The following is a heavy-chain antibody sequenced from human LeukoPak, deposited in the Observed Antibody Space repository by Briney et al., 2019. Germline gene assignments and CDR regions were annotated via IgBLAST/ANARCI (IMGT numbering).Heavy chain of an antibody. Sequence: ASVKVSCKASGYTFTSYDINWVRQATGQGLEWMGWMNPNSGSTSYAQKFQGRVTMTRDTSTSTVYMELSSLRSEDTAVYYCARDHPYSSGWYAYYYGMDVWGQGTTVTVSS. V-gene: IGHV1-8*01. J-gene: IGHJ6*02. CDR3: ARDHPYSSGWYAYYYGMDV. CDR2: MNPNSGST. CDR1: GYTFTSYD. D-gene: IGHD6-19*01.